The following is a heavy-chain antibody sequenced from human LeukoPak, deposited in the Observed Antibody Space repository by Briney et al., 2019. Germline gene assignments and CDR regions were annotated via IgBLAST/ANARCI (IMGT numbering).Heavy chain of an antibody. V-gene: IGHV4-4*07. CDR1: GASISSYY. CDR2: ISSSGST. D-gene: IGHD1-26*01. CDR3: ARVKSGSFLFDS. J-gene: IGHJ4*02. Sequence: SETLSLMCTVSGASISSYYWSWIRQSAGKGLEWIGRISSSGSTDYNPSLKSRVSLSADTSKNQFSLNLRYVTAADTAVYYCARVKSGSFLFDSWGQGTLVTVSS.